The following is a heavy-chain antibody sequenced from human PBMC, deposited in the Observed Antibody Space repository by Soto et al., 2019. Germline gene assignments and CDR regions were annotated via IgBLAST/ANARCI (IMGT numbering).Heavy chain of an antibody. D-gene: IGHD5-12*01. Sequence: GPSVKVSCKASGFTFTSSAVQWVRQARGQRLEWIGWIVVGSGNTNYAQKFQERVTITRDMSTSTAYMELSSLRSEDTAVYYCAAGGDIVAIYFDYWGQGTLVTVSS. CDR3: AAGGDIVAIYFDY. CDR2: IVVGSGNT. CDR1: GFTFTSSA. V-gene: IGHV1-58*01. J-gene: IGHJ4*02.